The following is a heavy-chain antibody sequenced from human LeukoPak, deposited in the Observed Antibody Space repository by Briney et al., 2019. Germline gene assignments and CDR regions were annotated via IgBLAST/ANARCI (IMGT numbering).Heavy chain of an antibody. CDR3: ARSVNSYGDSLPGY. V-gene: IGHV1-18*01. J-gene: IGHJ4*02. CDR1: GYTFTSYG. CDR2: ISAYNGNT. Sequence: ASVKVSCKASGYTFTSYGISWVRQAPGQGLEWMGWISAYNGNTNYAQKLQGRVTMTTDTSTSTVYMELSSLRSEDTAVYYCARSVNSYGDSLPGYWGQGTLVTVSS. D-gene: IGHD5-18*01.